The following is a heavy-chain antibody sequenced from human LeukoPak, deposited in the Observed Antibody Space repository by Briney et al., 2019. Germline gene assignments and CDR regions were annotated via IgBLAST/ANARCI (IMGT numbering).Heavy chain of an antibody. J-gene: IGHJ4*02. CDR2: ISAYNGNT. CDR1: GYTFTCYG. CDR3: ARVGGVRDIVVVPAAIHFDY. V-gene: IGHV1-18*01. D-gene: IGHD2-2*01. Sequence: ASVKVSCKASGYTFTCYGISWVRQAPGQGLEWMGWISAYNGNTNYAQKYQGRVTMTTDTSTTTAYMELRSLRSGDTAMYYCARVGGVRDIVVVPAAIHFDYWGQGTLVTVSS.